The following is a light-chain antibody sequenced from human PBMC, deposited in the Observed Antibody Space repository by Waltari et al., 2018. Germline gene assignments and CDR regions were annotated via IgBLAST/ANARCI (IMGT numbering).Light chain of an antibody. CDR2: GAS. V-gene: IGKV3-20*01. Sequence: EIGLTQSPGTLSLSPGERATLSCRASQSVSRTLAWYQQKPGQAPRLLIYGASTRATGIPERFSGGGSGTDFSLTINRLEPEDFAVYYCQHYVRLPATFGQGTKVEIK. CDR1: QSVSRT. CDR3: QHYVRLPAT. J-gene: IGKJ1*01.